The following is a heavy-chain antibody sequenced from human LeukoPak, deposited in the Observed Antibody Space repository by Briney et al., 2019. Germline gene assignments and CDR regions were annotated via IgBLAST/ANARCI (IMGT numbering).Heavy chain of an antibody. CDR1: GLTFSNYW. V-gene: IGHV3-74*01. D-gene: IGHD1-1*01. Sequence: PGGSLRLSCAASGLTFSNYWMHWVRRAPGKGLVWVSGISTDGRSTVYADSVKGRFTISRDNAKNTLYLQMNSPRIEDTAAYHCVVDFQYNNPWGQGTLVTVSS. CDR3: VVDFQYNNP. CDR2: ISTDGRST. J-gene: IGHJ5*02.